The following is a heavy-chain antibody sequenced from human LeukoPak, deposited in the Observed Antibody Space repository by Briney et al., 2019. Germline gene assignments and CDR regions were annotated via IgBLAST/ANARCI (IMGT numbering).Heavy chain of an antibody. V-gene: IGHV3-21*01. D-gene: IGHD6-6*01. CDR3: ARDPQAARKPFNFDY. Sequence: PGGSLRLSCAASGFTFSSYSMNWVRRAPGRGLEWVSSISSSSTYIYYADSVKGRFTISRDNAKNSLYLQMNSLRAEDTAVYYCARDPQAARKPFNFDYWGQGTLVTVSS. CDR1: GFTFSSYS. CDR2: ISSSSTYI. J-gene: IGHJ4*02.